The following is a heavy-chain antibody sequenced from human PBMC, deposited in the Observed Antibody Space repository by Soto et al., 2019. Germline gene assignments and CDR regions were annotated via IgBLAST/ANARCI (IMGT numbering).Heavy chain of an antibody. D-gene: IGHD2-15*01. CDR2: IYYDGSNE. CDR1: EFTFSNFG. J-gene: IGHJ3*02. V-gene: IGHV3-33*01. Sequence: QVQLVESGGGVVQPGRSLRLSCAASEFTFSNFGMHWVRQAPGKGLEWVAVIYYDGSNEYYADSVKGRFTISRDNSKNTLYLQMNSLRAEDTGVYYCARGDVVVAADAFDIWGQGTMVTVSS. CDR3: ARGDVVVAADAFDI.